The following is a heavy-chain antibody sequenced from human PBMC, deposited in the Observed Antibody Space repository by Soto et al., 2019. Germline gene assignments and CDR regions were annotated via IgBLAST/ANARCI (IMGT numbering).Heavy chain of an antibody. Sequence: ASVKVSCKASGYTFTSYYMHWVRQAPRQGLEWMGIINPSGGSTSYAQKFQGRVTMTRDTSTSTVYMELSSLRSEDTAVYYCARIVNCSGGSCLNYFDYWGQGTLVTVSS. V-gene: IGHV1-46*03. CDR3: ARIVNCSGGSCLNYFDY. CDR2: INPSGGST. D-gene: IGHD2-15*01. J-gene: IGHJ4*02. CDR1: GYTFTSYY.